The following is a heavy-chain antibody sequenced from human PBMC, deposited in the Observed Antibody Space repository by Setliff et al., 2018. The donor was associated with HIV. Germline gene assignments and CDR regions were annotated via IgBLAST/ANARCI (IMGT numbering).Heavy chain of an antibody. J-gene: IGHJ4*02. CDR3: VKEYHTEGTDTRVENYFDY. CDR2: IKPSGGST. CDR1: GYNFTDYD. D-gene: IGHD1-7*01. V-gene: IGHV1-46*01. Sequence: ASVKVSCKASGYNFTDYDINWVRQAPGQGLEWMGIIKPSGGSTSYAQKFQDRATMTSDTSTSTVYMELRSLRSEDTAIYYCVKEYHTEGTDTRVENYFDYWGQGTLVTVSS.